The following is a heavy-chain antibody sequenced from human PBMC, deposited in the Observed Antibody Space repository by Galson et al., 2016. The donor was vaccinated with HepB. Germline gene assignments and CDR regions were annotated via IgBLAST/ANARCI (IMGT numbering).Heavy chain of an antibody. D-gene: IGHD1-26*01. Sequence: SVKVSCKASGYILTGYYVHWVRQAPGQGLEWMGWIDPRSGGTIYAENFQGRVTMTRDTSIYTAYMELSRLRSADTAVYYCARLRRIVTTGSWSSPSYFDYWGQGTLVTVSS. CDR1: GYILTGYY. CDR2: IDPRSGGT. J-gene: IGHJ4*02. V-gene: IGHV1-2*02. CDR3: ARLRRIVTTGSWSSPSYFDY.